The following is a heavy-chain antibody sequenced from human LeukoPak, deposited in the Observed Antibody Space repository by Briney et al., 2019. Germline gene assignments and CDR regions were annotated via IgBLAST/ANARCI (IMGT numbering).Heavy chain of an antibody. CDR3: ARAMAMVRGVIGPYYFDY. J-gene: IGHJ4*02. V-gene: IGHV1-8*01. D-gene: IGHD3-10*01. CDR2: MNPNSGNT. Sequence: ASVKVSCKASGYTFTSYDINWVRQATGQGLEWMGWMNPNSGNTGYAQKFQGRVTMTRNTSISTAYMELSSLGSEDTAVYYCARAMAMVRGVIGPYYFDYWGQGTLVTVSS. CDR1: GYTFTSYD.